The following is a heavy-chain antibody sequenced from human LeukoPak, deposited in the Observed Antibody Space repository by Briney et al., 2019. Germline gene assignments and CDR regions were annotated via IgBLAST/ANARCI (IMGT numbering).Heavy chain of an antibody. CDR2: MYDSGCT. J-gene: IGHJ4*02. CDR1: GGSLSTYY. V-gene: IGHV4-59*01. Sequence: SETLSLTCTVSGGSLSTYYWSWIRQPPGKGLELIGYMYDSGCTNYNPSLKSRVTISVDTSKNQFSLILSSVTAADTAVYYCARHGGSYTFDFWGQGVLVTVPS. D-gene: IGHD1-26*01. CDR3: ARHGGSYTFDF.